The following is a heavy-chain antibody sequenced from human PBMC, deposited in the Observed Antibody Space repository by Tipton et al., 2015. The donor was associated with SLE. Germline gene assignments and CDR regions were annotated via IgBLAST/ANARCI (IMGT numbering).Heavy chain of an antibody. V-gene: IGHV3-48*03. CDR2: ISSSGSTI. Sequence: SLRLSCAASGFTFSSYEMNWVRQAPGKGLEWVSYISSSGSTIYYADSVKGRFTISRDNAKNSLYLQMNSLRAEDTAVYYCASLGRWYSGIWGQGTMVTVSS. CDR3: ASLGRWYSGI. J-gene: IGHJ3*01. D-gene: IGHD1-26*01. CDR1: GFTFSSYE.